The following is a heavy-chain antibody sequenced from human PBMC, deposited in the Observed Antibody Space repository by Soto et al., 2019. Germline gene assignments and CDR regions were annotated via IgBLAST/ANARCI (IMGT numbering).Heavy chain of an antibody. CDR3: TAGSGKSDFDY. CDR2: IKSTGEGGTT. V-gene: IGHV3-15*01. J-gene: IGHJ4*02. Sequence: GSLRLSCAASGFTFTNAWMSWVRQAPGKGLEWVGRIKSTGEGGTTDYAAPVKGRFTISRDDSKNTVYLQMNSLKTEDTAVYYCTAGSGKSDFDYWGQGTLVTVS. D-gene: IGHD3-10*01. CDR1: GFTFTNAW.